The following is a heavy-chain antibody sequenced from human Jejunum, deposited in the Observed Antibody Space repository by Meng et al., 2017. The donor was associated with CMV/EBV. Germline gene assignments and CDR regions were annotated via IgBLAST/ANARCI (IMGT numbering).Heavy chain of an antibody. J-gene: IGHJ4*02. CDR3: ARAEYDFWSGYKYYLDY. D-gene: IGHD3-3*01. CDR2: IKPDGSEK. CDR1: TFSRYW. Sequence: TFSRYWMNWVRQAPGKGLEWVANIKPDGSEKYYVDSVKGRFTISRDNAKTSLYLQMNNLRAEDTAVYYCARAEYDFWSGYKYYLDYWGQGALVTVSS. V-gene: IGHV3-7*01.